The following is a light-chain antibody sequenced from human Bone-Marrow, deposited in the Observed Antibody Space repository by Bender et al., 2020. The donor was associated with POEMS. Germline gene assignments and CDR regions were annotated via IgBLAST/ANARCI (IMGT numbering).Light chain of an antibody. CDR2: DDS. J-gene: IGLJ1*01. CDR3: QVWDRSSDHYV. CDR1: ALPKRY. V-gene: IGLV3-21*02. Sequence: SYELTQPPSVSVSPGQTARITCSGDALPKRYAYWYQQKPGQAPVFVIYDDSDRPSGIPERFSGSNSGNTATLTISRVEAGDEADYYCQVWDRSSDHYVFGTGTKVTVL.